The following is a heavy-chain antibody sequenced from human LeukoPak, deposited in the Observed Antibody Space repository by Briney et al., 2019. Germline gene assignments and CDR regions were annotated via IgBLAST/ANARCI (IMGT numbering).Heavy chain of an antibody. CDR1: GGSISSFY. CDR2: IYYSGST. CDR3: ARVDCSSTRQYYYYGMDV. D-gene: IGHD2-2*01. J-gene: IGHJ6*02. V-gene: IGHV4-59*01. Sequence: PETLSLTCTVSGGSISSFYWSWIRQPPGKGLEWIGYIYYSGSTNYNPSLKSRVTISVDTSKKQFSLKLSSVTAADTAVYYCARVDCSSTRQYYYYGMDVWGQGTTVTVSS.